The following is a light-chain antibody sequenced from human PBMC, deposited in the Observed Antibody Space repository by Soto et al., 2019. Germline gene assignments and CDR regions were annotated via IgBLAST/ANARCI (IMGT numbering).Light chain of an antibody. CDR1: QSISSW. J-gene: IGKJ1*01. CDR3: QHWVDYMWT. CDR2: KAS. V-gene: IGKV1-5*03. Sequence: DIHLTQSPSTLSASVGDRVTITCRASQSISSWLAWYQQKPGKAPKLLIYKASTLESGVPSRFSGSGSGTEFTLPISSLQPDDFATYYCQHWVDYMWTFGQGTKVEI.